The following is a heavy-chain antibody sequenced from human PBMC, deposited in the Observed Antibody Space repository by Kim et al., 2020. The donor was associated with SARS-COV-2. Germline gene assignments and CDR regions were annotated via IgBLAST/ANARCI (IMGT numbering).Heavy chain of an antibody. V-gene: IGHV3-21*01. J-gene: IGHJ4*02. CDR2: ISYNSNYM. CDR3: ARDYGTADLDY. CDR1: GFTFSSYT. Sequence: GGSLRLSCAASGFTFSSYTMNWVRQAPGKGLEWVSSISYNSNYMYYADSMKGRFTISRENAKNSLYLQMSSLRAEDTAVYYCARDYGTADLDYWGQGTLVTVSS. D-gene: IGHD1-1*01.